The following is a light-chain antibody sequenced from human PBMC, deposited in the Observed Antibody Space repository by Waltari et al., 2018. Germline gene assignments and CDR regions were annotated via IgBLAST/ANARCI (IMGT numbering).Light chain of an antibody. CDR3: QQSYSAPLT. CDR1: QSISTF. Sequence: DIQMTQSPSSLSASVGDRVTITCRASQSISTFLNWYQQKPGKAPKLLIYSASNLQGGVPPRFGGSGSGTDFTLTISSLQPEDFAAYYCQQSYSAPLTFGGGTKVEIK. J-gene: IGKJ4*01. V-gene: IGKV1-39*01. CDR2: SAS.